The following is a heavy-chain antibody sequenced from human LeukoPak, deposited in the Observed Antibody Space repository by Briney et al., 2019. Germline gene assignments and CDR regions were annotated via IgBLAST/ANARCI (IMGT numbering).Heavy chain of an antibody. J-gene: IGHJ3*02. D-gene: IGHD5-24*01. CDR3: ARSRDGYNWDAFDI. CDR2: IIPIFGTA. CDR1: GGTFSSYA. Sequence: SVKVSCKASGGTFSSYAVSWVRQAPGQGLEWMGGIIPIFGTANYAQKFQGRVTITADESTSTAYMELSSLRSEDTAVYYCARSRDGYNWDAFDIWGQGTMVTVSS. V-gene: IGHV1-69*13.